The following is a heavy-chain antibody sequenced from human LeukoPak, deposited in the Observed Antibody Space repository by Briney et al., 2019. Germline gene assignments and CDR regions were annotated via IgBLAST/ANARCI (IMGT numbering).Heavy chain of an antibody. V-gene: IGHV3-7*01. Sequence: GGSLRLSCAAPGFTFSSYWMSWVRQAPGKGLEWVANIKQDGSEKYYVDSVKGRFTISRDNAKNSLYLQMNSLRAEDTAVYYCARDLGVHFDYWGQGTLVTVSS. CDR2: IKQDGSEK. CDR1: GFTFSSYW. CDR3: ARDLGVHFDY. J-gene: IGHJ4*02. D-gene: IGHD3-16*01.